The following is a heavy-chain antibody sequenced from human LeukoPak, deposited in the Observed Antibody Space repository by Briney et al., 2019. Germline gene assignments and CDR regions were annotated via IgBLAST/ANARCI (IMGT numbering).Heavy chain of an antibody. CDR2: IYSGGST. J-gene: IGHJ6*02. CDR1: GFTVSSNY. CDR3: ARDLELYSNYQNYYYGMDV. D-gene: IGHD4-4*01. Sequence: GGSLRLSCAASGFTVSSNYMSWVRQAPGKGLEWVSVIYSGGSTYYADSVKGRFTISRDNSKNTLYLQMNSLRAEDTAVYYCARDLELYSNYQNYYYGMDVWGQGTTVTVSS. V-gene: IGHV3-66*01.